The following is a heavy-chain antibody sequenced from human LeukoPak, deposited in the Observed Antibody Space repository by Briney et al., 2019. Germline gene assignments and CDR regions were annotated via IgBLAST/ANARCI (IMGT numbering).Heavy chain of an antibody. D-gene: IGHD3-10*01. CDR1: GFTVSSNY. J-gene: IGHJ4*02. Sequence: GGSLRLSCAASGFTVSSNYMSCVRRAPGKGLEGVSVIYSGGSTYYADSVKGRFTISRYNSKTTLYLQMNSLRAEDTAVYYCAREAPLWFGEYGYFDYWGQGTLVTVSS. CDR2: IYSGGST. V-gene: IGHV3-53*01. CDR3: AREAPLWFGEYGYFDY.